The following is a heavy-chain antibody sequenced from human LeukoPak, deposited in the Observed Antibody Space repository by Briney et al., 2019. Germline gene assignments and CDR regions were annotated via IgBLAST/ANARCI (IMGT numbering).Heavy chain of an antibody. CDR1: SASISTYY. CDR2: IYYSGYT. D-gene: IGHD3-16*01. CDR3: ARETSQKGAHYMDV. V-gene: IGHV4-59*01. J-gene: IGHJ6*03. Sequence: PSETLSLTCTVSSASISTYYWSWIRQPPGKGLEYIGYIYYSGYTNYNPSLKSRVTISVDTSKNQFSLKLSSVTAADTAVYYCARETSQKGAHYMDVWGKGTTVTISS.